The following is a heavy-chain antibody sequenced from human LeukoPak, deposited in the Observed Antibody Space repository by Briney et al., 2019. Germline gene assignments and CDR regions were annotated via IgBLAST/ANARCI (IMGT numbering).Heavy chain of an antibody. V-gene: IGHV7-4-1*02. D-gene: IGHD5/OR15-5a*01. Sequence: ASVKVSCKAAGYTFTSYGMNWVRQAPGQGLEWMGWINTNTGDPTYAQGFTGRFVFSLDTSVSTACLQISSLKAEDTAVYYCARKPRSTTIDYWGQGTLVTVSS. CDR1: GYTFTSYG. CDR3: ARKPRSTTIDY. CDR2: INTNTGDP. J-gene: IGHJ4*02.